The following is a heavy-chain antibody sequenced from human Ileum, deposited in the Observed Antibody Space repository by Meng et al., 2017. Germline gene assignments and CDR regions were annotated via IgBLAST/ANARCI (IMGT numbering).Heavy chain of an antibody. V-gene: IGHV3-23*01. CDR3: AKEVWAAATAGWFDP. CDR2: ISGSGYNI. J-gene: IGHJ5*02. CDR1: GFPFSNYA. D-gene: IGHD6-13*01. Sequence: EEQLLQSGGGLVQRGGSLRLSLAASGFPFSNYAMSWVRQVPGKGLQWVSAISGSGYNIYYADSVKGRVTISRDNSKNTLFLQMNSLGDEDTAVYHCAKEVWAAATAGWFDPWGQGTLVTVSS.